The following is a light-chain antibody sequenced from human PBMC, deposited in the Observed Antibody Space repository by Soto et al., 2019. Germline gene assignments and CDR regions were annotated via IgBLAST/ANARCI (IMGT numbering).Light chain of an antibody. V-gene: IGLV1-40*01. CDR3: QSYDSSLIYV. J-gene: IGLJ1*01. CDR1: SSNIGAGYD. Sequence: QPVLTQPPSVSGAPGQRVPISCTGSSSNIGAGYDVHWYQQLPGTAPKLLIYGNINRPSGVPDRFSGSQSGTSASLAITGLQAEDETDYYCQSYDSSLIYVFGTGTKVTVL. CDR2: GNI.